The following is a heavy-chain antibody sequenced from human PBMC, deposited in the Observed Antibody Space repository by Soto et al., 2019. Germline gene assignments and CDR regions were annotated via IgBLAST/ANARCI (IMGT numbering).Heavy chain of an antibody. Sequence: PGESLKISCKGSGYSFTSYWIAWVRQVPGKGLELMGVIYPGDSDIRYSPSFQGQVTISADKSISTAYLQWSSLKASDSAMYFCARTPRGQGSSWPYFDYWGQGTLVTVSS. CDR1: GYSFTSYW. V-gene: IGHV5-51*01. CDR2: IYPGDSDI. J-gene: IGHJ4*02. CDR3: ARTPRGQGSSWPYFDY. D-gene: IGHD6-13*01.